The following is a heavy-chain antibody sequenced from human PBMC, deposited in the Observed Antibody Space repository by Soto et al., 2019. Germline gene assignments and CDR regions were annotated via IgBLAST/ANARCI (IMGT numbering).Heavy chain of an antibody. J-gene: IGHJ4*02. CDR2: ISYDESNK. CDR1: GFTFTSCA. CDR3: ARQVVVVPAAYQYFDY. Sequence: VQLVESGGGVVQPGKSLRLSCAASGFTFTSCAMHWVRQAPGKGLEWVAVISYDESNKYYADSVKGRFTISRDNSKNTLYLQMNSLRTEDTALYYCARQVVVVPAAYQYFDYWGQGTQVTVSS. V-gene: IGHV3-30-3*01. D-gene: IGHD2-2*01.